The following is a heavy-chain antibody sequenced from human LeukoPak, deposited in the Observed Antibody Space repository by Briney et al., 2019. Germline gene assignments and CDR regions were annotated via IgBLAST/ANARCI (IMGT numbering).Heavy chain of an antibody. CDR1: GGSISSYY. CDR3: ARHIIVVVPAARGPFDY. D-gene: IGHD2-2*01. Sequence: SETLSLTCTVSGGSISSYYWSWIRQPPGKGLEWIGYIYYSGSTNYNPSLKSRVTISVDTSKNQFSLKLSSVTAADTAVYYCARHIIVVVPAARGPFDYWGQGTLVTVSS. V-gene: IGHV4-59*08. CDR2: IYYSGST. J-gene: IGHJ4*02.